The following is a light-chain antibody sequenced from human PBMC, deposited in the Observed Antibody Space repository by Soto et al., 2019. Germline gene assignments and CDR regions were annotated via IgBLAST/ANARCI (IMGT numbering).Light chain of an antibody. Sequence: DIVMTQPPASLAVSLGVKANLHCKSPESVLYSSNNKNYLAWYQHKPGQTPRLLIYDTSTRATGVPTRFSGSRSGAEFTRTSNSLQSEDVAVYYCQPYNNWPLTFGGGTKVEIK. V-gene: IGKV4-1*01. CDR2: DTS. CDR1: ESVLYSSNNKNY. J-gene: IGKJ4*01. CDR3: QPYNNWPLT.